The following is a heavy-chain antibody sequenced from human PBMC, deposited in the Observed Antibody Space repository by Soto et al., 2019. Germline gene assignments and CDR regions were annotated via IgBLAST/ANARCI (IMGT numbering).Heavy chain of an antibody. CDR2: VHTDRSNP. V-gene: IGHV3-74*01. CDR3: TNAVDY. CDR1: GFTFDTYW. J-gene: IGHJ4*02. Sequence: EVHLVESGGGLVQPGGSLRLSCVASGFTFDTYWMHWVRQAPGKGLEGVACVHTDRSNPTYGDSVKGRFTVSRDNAKSTLFLQRDSLRAADTAFYYCTNAVDYWGQGTLVTVSS.